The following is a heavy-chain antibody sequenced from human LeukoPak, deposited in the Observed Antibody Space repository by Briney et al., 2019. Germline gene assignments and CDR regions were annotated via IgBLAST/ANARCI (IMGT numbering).Heavy chain of an antibody. CDR2: IIPILGMA. J-gene: IGHJ4*02. CDR3: ARLGPRTYYYDSSGSPQFDY. D-gene: IGHD3-22*01. CDR1: GYTFTSYA. V-gene: IGHV1-69*04. Sequence: SVKVSCKASGYTFTSYAISWVRQAPGQGLEWMGRIIPILGMANYAQKFQGRVTITADKSTSTAYMELSSLRSEDTAVYYCARLGPRTYYYDSSGSPQFDYWGQGTLVTVSS.